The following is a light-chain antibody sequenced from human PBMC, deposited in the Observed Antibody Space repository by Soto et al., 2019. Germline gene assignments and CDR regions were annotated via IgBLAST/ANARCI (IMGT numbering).Light chain of an antibody. J-gene: IGKJ1*01. Sequence: EIVLTQFPGTLSLSPGERATLSCRASQSVSSNYLAWYQQRPGQPPNLLIFGASHRAPDIPDRFSGSGSGTDYTLTISRLEPEDFAVYYCQQYGSSIQTFGQGTKVDIK. V-gene: IGKV3-20*01. CDR3: QQYGSSIQT. CDR2: GAS. CDR1: QSVSSNY.